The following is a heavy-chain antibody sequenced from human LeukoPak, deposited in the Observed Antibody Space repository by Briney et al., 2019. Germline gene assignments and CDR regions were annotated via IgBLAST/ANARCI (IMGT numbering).Heavy chain of an antibody. CDR3: ERDYVYAFDY. D-gene: IGHD2/OR15-2a*01. Sequence: GGSLRLSRAASGFSFSSYSINWVRQAPGKGLEWVSYISGDGNAKHYTDSVKGRFTISRDNAKNALYLQMNSLRAEDTAVYFCERDYVYAFDYWGQGTLVAVSS. CDR2: ISGDGNAK. CDR1: GFSFSSYS. V-gene: IGHV3-48*01. J-gene: IGHJ4*02.